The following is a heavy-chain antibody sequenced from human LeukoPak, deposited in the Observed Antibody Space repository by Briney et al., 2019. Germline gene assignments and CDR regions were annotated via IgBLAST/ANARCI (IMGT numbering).Heavy chain of an antibody. J-gene: IGHJ4*02. D-gene: IGHD5-12*01. CDR3: ARSGARYSGYGHKCPLTY. Sequence: SETLSLTCAVSGYSISSGYYWGWIRQPPGKGLEWIGSIYHSGSTYYNPSLKSRVTISVDTSKNQFSLKLSSVTAADTAVYYCARSGARYSGYGHKCPLTYWGQGTLVTVSS. CDR2: IYHSGST. CDR1: GYSISSGYY. V-gene: IGHV4-38-2*01.